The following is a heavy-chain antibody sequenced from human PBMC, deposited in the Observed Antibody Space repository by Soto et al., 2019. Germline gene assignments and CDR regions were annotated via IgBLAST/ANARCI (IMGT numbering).Heavy chain of an antibody. CDR2: IYYGGST. D-gene: IGHD2-2*01. J-gene: IGHJ6*02. Sequence: QVQLQESGPGLVKPSQTLSLTCTVSGDSISSGDYYWSWIRQPPGKGLEWIGYIYYGGSTYFIPSIKSRVTSSVDTSKNQFSLKLSSVTAADTAVYYCARDIVLVPFFFGYYGMDVWGQGTTVTVSS. CDR1: GDSISSGDYY. CDR3: ARDIVLVPFFFGYYGMDV. V-gene: IGHV4-30-4*01.